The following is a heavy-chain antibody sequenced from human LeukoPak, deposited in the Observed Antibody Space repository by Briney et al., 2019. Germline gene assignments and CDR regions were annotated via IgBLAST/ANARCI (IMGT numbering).Heavy chain of an antibody. CDR3: AKDPGSGDYYGSGSQYFDY. CDR2: ISGSGGST. J-gene: IGHJ4*02. V-gene: IGHV3-23*01. Sequence: PGKSLRLSCAASGFTFSSYAMSWVRQAPGKGLEWVSAISGSGGSTYYADFVKGRFTISRDNSKNTLYLQMNSLRAEDTAVYYCAKDPGSGDYYGSGSQYFDYWGQGTLVTVSS. D-gene: IGHD3-10*01. CDR1: GFTFSSYA.